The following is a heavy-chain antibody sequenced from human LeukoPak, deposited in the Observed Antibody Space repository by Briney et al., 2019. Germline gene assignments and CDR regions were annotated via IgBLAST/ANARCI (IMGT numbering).Heavy chain of an antibody. CDR3: ARENYNWNQYYFDY. V-gene: IGHV1-69*05. CDR1: GGTFSSYA. J-gene: IGHJ4*02. CDR2: IIPIFGTA. D-gene: IGHD1-20*01. Sequence: SVKVSCKASGGTFSSYAISWVRQAPGQGLERMGGIIPIFGTANYAQKFQGRVTITTDESTSTAYMELSSLRSEDTAVYYCARENYNWNQYYFDYWGQGTLVTVSS.